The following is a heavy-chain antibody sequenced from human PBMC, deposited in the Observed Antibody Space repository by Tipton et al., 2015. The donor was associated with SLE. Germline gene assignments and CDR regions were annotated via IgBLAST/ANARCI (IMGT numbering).Heavy chain of an antibody. V-gene: IGHV4-39*07. J-gene: IGHJ2*01. CDR1: SGSISSSSYY. CDR2: INQSGST. D-gene: IGHD6-13*01. CDR3: ARLVTSSWYWYFDL. Sequence: TLSLTCTVSSGSISSSSYYWGWIRQPPGKGLEWIGEINQSGSTNYNASLKSRVAISVDTSKNQFSLRLSSVTAADTAVFYCARLVTSSWYWYFDLWGRGTLVTVSS.